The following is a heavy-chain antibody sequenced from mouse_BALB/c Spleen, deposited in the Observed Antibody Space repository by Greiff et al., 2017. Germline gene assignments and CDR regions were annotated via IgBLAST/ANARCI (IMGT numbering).Heavy chain of an antibody. Sequence: DVKLQESGPGLVKPSQSLSLTCTVTGYSITSDYAWNWIRQFPGNKLEWMGYISYSGSTSYNPSLKSRISITRDTSKNQFFLQLNSVTTEDTATYYCAREERGSSALAFAYWGQGTLVTVSA. CDR3: AREERGSSALAFAY. D-gene: IGHD3-1*01. J-gene: IGHJ3*01. CDR2: ISYSGST. CDR1: GYSITSDYA. V-gene: IGHV3-2*02.